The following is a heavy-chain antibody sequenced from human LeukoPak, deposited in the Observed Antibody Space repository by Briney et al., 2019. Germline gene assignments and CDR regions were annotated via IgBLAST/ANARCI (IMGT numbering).Heavy chain of an antibody. V-gene: IGHV1-18*01. CDR2: ISAYNGNT. Sequence: ASVKVSCKASGYTFTSYGISWVRQAPGQGLEWMGWISAYNGNTNYAQKLQGRVTMTTDTSTSTAYMELSCMRSDDTAVYYCAREGPTPWYTWKDNWFDPCGQGTLGTVSS. CDR1: GYTFTSYG. D-gene: IGHD1-1*01. CDR3: AREGPTPWYTWKDNWFDP. J-gene: IGHJ5*02.